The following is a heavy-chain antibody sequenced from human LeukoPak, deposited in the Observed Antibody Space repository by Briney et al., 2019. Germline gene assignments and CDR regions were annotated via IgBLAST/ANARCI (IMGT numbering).Heavy chain of an antibody. D-gene: IGHD2-15*01. Sequence: SETLSLTCTVSGGSISSYYWSWIRQPPGKGLEWIGYIFYSGSTNYNPSLKSRVTISVDTSKNQFSLKLRSVTAADTAVYYCARHSPGYSFFDPWGQGTLVTVSS. CDR2: IFYSGST. CDR3: ARHSPGYSFFDP. CDR1: GGSISSYY. J-gene: IGHJ5*02. V-gene: IGHV4-59*08.